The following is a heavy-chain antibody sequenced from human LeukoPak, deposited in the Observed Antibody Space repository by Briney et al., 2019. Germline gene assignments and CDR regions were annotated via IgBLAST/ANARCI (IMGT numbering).Heavy chain of an antibody. CDR3: AESIAARPEYFQH. V-gene: IGHV4-34*01. Sequence: PSETLSLTCAVYGGSFSGYYWSWIRQPPGKGLEWIGEINHSGSTNYNPSLKSRVTISVDTSKNQFSLKLSSVTAVDTAVYYCAESIAARPEYFQHWGQGTLVTVSS. D-gene: IGHD6-6*01. CDR2: INHSGST. CDR1: GGSFSGYY. J-gene: IGHJ1*01.